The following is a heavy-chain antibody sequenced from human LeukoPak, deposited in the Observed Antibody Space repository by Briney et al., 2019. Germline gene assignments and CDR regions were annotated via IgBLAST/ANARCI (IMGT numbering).Heavy chain of an antibody. CDR3: ARDTGYDSSSWTYNWFDP. J-gene: IGHJ5*02. V-gene: IGHV3-30*03. Sequence: SGGSLRLSCAASGFTFSSYSMNWVRQAPGKGLEWVAVISYDGSNKYYADSVKGRFTISRDNSKNTLYLQMNSLRAEDTAVYYCARDTGYDSSSWTYNWFDPWGQGTLVTASS. D-gene: IGHD6-13*01. CDR2: ISYDGSNK. CDR1: GFTFSSYS.